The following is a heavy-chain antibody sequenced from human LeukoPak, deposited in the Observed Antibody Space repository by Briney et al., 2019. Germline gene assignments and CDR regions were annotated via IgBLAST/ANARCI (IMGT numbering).Heavy chain of an antibody. CDR2: INPNSGGT. Sequence: ASVKVSCKASGGTFSSYTISWVRQAPGQGLEWMGWINPNSGGTNYAQKFQGRVTMTRDTSISTAYMELSRLRSDDTDVYYCARDYGDYEYFDYWGQGTLVTVSS. CDR3: ARDYGDYEYFDY. J-gene: IGHJ4*02. D-gene: IGHD4-17*01. V-gene: IGHV1-2*02. CDR1: GGTFSSYT.